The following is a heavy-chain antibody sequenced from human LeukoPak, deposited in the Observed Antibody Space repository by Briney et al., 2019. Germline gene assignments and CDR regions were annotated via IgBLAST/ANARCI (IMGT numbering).Heavy chain of an antibody. J-gene: IGHJ4*02. D-gene: IGHD3-10*01. CDR2: ISSSGSTI. CDR3: ARGITMVRGVRGYFDY. Sequence: PGGSRRLSCAAPGFTFSSYEMNGVRQAPGKGLDWVAYISSSGSTIDYADPLKGRFTISRDNAKNSLYLQMNSLRAEDTAVYYCARGITMVRGVRGYFDYWGQGTLVTVSS. CDR1: GFTFSSYE. V-gene: IGHV3-48*03.